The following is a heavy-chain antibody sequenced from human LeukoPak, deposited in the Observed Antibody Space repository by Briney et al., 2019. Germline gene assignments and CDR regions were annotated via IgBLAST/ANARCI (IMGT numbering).Heavy chain of an antibody. V-gene: IGHV3-53*01. Sequence: PGGSPRLSCAASGFTVSSNYMSWVRQAPGKGLEWVSVIYSGGSTYYADSVKGRFTISRDNAKNSLYLQMNSLRAEDTAVYYCARDRGFSTFDYWGQGTLVTVSS. CDR2: IYSGGST. J-gene: IGHJ4*02. CDR1: GFTVSSNY. D-gene: IGHD3-22*01. CDR3: ARDRGFSTFDY.